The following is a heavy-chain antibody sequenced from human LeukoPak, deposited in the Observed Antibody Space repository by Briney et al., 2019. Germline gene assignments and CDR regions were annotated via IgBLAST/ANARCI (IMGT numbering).Heavy chain of an antibody. Sequence: GGSLRLSCAASGFTFSSYAMSWVRQAPGKGLEWVSAISGSGGTTYSADSVKGRFTISRDNSKNTLYLQMNSLRAEDTAVYYCAKDVDAAPRHFDYWGQGTLVTVSS. D-gene: IGHD5-18*01. CDR2: ISGSGGTT. CDR3: AKDVDAAPRHFDY. CDR1: GFTFSSYA. V-gene: IGHV3-23*01. J-gene: IGHJ4*02.